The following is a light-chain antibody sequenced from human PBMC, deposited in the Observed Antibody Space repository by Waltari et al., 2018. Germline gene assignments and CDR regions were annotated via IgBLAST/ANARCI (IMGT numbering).Light chain of an antibody. CDR3: QQRSNWPPT. V-gene: IGKV3-11*01. CDR2: DTS. CDR1: QRVSSY. J-gene: IGKJ1*01. Sequence: EIVLTQSPATLSLSPGERATLSCRASQRVSSYLAWYQQKPGQAPRLLIYDTSNRATGIPARFSGSGSGTDFTLTISSLEPEDFAFYYCQQRSNWPPTFGQGTKVEIK.